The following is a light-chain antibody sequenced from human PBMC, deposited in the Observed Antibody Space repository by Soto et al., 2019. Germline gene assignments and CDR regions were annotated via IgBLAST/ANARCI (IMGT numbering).Light chain of an antibody. J-gene: IGKJ5*01. CDR3: QQYGGSPAIT. Sequence: EIVLTQSPGTLSLSPGERATLSCRDSQSVSSNYLGWYQQKPGQAPRLLIYGASSRATGIPDRFRTSASGTDFTLTISRLEPEDFAVYFCQQYGGSPAITFGQGTRLEIK. CDR2: GAS. V-gene: IGKV3-20*01. CDR1: QSVSSNY.